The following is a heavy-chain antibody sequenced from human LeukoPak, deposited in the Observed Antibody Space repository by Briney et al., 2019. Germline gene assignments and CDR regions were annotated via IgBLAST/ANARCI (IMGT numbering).Heavy chain of an antibody. CDR2: MNPNSGNT. Sequence: GASVKVSCKASGYTFTSYDINWVRQATGQGLEWMGWMNPNSGNTGYAQKFQGRVTMTSNTSISTAYMDLSSLRSEDTAVHYCARTPYDSSGYYSDSWGQGTLVTVSS. CDR1: GYTFTSYD. CDR3: ARTPYDSSGYYSDS. D-gene: IGHD3-22*01. V-gene: IGHV1-8*01. J-gene: IGHJ4*02.